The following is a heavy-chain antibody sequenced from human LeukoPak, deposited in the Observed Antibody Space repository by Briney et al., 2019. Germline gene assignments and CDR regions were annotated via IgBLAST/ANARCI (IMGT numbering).Heavy chain of an antibody. CDR3: ARDSPGGIAAPFDP. CDR2: ISSSSSTI. Sequence: GGSLRLSCAASGFTFSSYSMNWVRQAPGKGLEWVSYISSSSSTIYYADSVKGRFTISRDNAKNSLYLQMNSLRAEDTAVYYCARDSPGGIAAPFDPWGQGTLVTVSS. J-gene: IGHJ5*02. CDR1: GFTFSSYS. V-gene: IGHV3-48*01. D-gene: IGHD6-13*01.